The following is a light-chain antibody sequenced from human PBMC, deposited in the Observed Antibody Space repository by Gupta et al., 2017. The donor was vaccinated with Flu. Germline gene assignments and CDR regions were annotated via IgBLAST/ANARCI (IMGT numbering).Light chain of an antibody. Sequence: LSPGERATLSCRASQSVSSYLAWYQQKPGQAPRLLIYDASNRATGIPARFSGSGSGTDFTLTISSLEPEDFAVYYCQQRSNWPPITFGQGTRLEIK. J-gene: IGKJ5*01. V-gene: IGKV3-11*01. CDR2: DAS. CDR3: QQRSNWPPIT. CDR1: QSVSSY.